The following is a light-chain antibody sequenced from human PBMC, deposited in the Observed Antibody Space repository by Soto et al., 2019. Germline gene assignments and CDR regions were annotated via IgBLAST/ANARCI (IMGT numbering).Light chain of an antibody. CDR2: EVS. V-gene: IGLV2-8*01. CDR1: SSDVCGYNY. J-gene: IGLJ3*02. CDR3: SSYAGSNNFEV. Sequence: QSALTQPPSASGSPGQSVTISCTGTSSDVCGYNYVSWYQQHPGKAPKLMIYEVSKRPSGVPDRFSGSKSGNTASLTASGLQSEDEADYNCSSYAGSNNFEVFGGGTELAVL.